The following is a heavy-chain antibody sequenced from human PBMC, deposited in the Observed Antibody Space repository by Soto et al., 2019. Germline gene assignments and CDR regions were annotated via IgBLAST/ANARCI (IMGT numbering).Heavy chain of an antibody. D-gene: IGHD4-17*01. Sequence: QVQLVQSGAEVKKPGASVKVSCKASGYTFTSYDINWVRQATGQGLEWMGWMNPNSGNTGSAQRFQGRLTMTRNTSINTAYMELTSLTSEDAAVYFCARVHTVTIYFDVWGRGTLVTVSS. CDR1: GYTFTSYD. J-gene: IGHJ2*01. CDR3: ARVHTVTIYFDV. V-gene: IGHV1-8*01. CDR2: MNPNSGNT.